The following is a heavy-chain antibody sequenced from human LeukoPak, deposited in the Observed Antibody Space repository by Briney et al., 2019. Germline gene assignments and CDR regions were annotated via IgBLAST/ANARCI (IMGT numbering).Heavy chain of an antibody. CDR1: GFTFSSYW. Sequence: GGSLRLSCAASGFTFSSYWMSWVRQAPGKGREWVANIKQDGSEKYYRDSVKGRFTISRDNAKNSLYLQMHSLRAEDTAVYYCFSLWFGSWGEGTLVTVSS. CDR3: FSLWFGS. J-gene: IGHJ5*01. CDR2: IKQDGSEK. V-gene: IGHV3-7*03.